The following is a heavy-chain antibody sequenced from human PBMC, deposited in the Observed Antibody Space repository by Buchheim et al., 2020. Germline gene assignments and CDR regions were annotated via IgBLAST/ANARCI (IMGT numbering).Heavy chain of an antibody. V-gene: IGHV1-46*03. CDR2: INPSGGST. J-gene: IGHJ6*02. D-gene: IGHD1-1*01. CDR1: GYTFTSYY. CDR3: ARAPSKLVPPHYYYGMDV. Sequence: QVQLVQSGAEVKKPGASVKVSCKASGYTFTSYYMHWVRQAPGQGLEWMGIINPSGGSTSYAQKFQGRVTMTRDTSTSTVYIELSSLRSEDTAVYYCARAPSKLVPPHYYYGMDVWGQGTT.